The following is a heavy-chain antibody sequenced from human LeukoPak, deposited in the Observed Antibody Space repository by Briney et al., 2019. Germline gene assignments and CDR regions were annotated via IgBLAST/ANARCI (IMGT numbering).Heavy chain of an antibody. D-gene: IGHD1-26*01. J-gene: IGHJ2*01. CDR2: ISAYNGNT. CDR3: AGDRGSWYFDL. CDR1: GYTFTNYA. Sequence: ASVKVSCKASGYTFTNYAFSWVRQAPGQGLEWMGWISAYNGNTNYAQRLQGRVTMTTGTSTSTAYMELRSLRSDDTAVYYCAGDRGSWYFDLWGRGTLVTVSS. V-gene: IGHV1-18*01.